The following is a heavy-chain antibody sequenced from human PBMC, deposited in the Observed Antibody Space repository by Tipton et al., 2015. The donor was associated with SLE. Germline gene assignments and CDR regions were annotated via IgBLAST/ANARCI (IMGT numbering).Heavy chain of an antibody. CDR2: IYYSGTT. Sequence: TLSLTCTVSGGSINSYYWSWVRQPPGKGLEWIGNIYYSGTTNYNPSLKSRVAISVDTSRNQFPLKVSSVTAADTAVYYCARERDGMDVWGQGTTVTVSS. CDR1: GGSINSYY. J-gene: IGHJ6*02. CDR3: ARERDGMDV. V-gene: IGHV4-59*01.